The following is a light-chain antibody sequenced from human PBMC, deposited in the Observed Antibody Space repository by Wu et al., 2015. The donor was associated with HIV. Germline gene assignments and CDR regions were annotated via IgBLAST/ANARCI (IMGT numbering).Light chain of an antibody. Sequence: EIVLTQSPDTLSLSPGERATLSCRASQSVNSNYLAWYQQKPGQAPRLLIYGTSSRATGIPNRFSGSGSGTDFTLTISRLEPEDFAAYYCQQYGSSPLWSFGQGTKLEIK. V-gene: IGKV3-20*01. J-gene: IGKJ2*04. CDR3: QQYGSSPLWS. CDR2: GTS. CDR1: QSVNSNY.